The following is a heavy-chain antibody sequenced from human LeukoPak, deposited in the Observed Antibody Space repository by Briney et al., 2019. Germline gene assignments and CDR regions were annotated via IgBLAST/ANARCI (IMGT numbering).Heavy chain of an antibody. Sequence: SGGSLRLSCAASGFFRSYAMSWVRQAPGQGLEWVLAIMGSGTSTYYADSVKGRFTISRDNSKNTLYLQMNSLRVEDTAVYYCEGTYYYDSSDDYWGQGTLVTVSS. CDR3: EGTYYYDSSDDY. J-gene: IGHJ4*02. CDR1: GFFRSYA. D-gene: IGHD3-22*01. V-gene: IGHV3-23*01. CDR2: IMGSGTST.